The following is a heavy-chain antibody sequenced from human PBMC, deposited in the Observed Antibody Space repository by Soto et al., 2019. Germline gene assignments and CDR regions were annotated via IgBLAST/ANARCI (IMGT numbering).Heavy chain of an antibody. CDR3: ARDDIVVVPAAIRGTYYYYRIDV. V-gene: IGHV1-2*02. CDR2: INPNSGGT. J-gene: IGHJ6*02. D-gene: IGHD2-2*02. Sequence: SSVKVSCKASGYTFTGYYMHWVRQAPGQGLEWMGWINPNSGGTNYAQKFQGRVTMTRDTSISTAYMELSRLRSDDTAVYYCARDDIVVVPAAIRGTYYYYRIDVWGQGTTV. CDR1: GYTFTGYY.